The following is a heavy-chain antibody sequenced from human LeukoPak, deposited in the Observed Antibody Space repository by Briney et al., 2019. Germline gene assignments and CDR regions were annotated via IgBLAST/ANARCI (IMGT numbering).Heavy chain of an antibody. D-gene: IGHD2-15*01. CDR3: ERADGYCSGGSCRYSSYMDV. CDR1: GYTFTSYY. V-gene: IGHV1-46*01. CDR2: INPSVCST. Sequence: GASVKVSCKASGYTFTSYYMHWVRQAPGQGLEGMGIINPSVCSTNYAQKFQGRVTITAEKSTRTAYMELSSLRSEDPAVYYCERADGYCSGGSCRYSSYMDVWGKGTTVTVSS. J-gene: IGHJ6*03.